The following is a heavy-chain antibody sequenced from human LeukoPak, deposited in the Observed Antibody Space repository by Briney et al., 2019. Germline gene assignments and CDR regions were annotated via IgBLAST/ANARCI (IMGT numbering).Heavy chain of an antibody. Sequence: GGSLRLSCAASGFTFSSYAMSWVRQAPGKGLEWVSYISSSSSTIYYADSVKGRFTISRDNAKNPLYLQMNSLRAEDTAVYYCARDSGEWQLVSPSGYWGQGTLVTVSS. CDR1: GFTFSSYA. CDR2: ISSSSSTI. CDR3: ARDSGEWQLVSPSGY. D-gene: IGHD6-6*01. V-gene: IGHV3-48*01. J-gene: IGHJ4*02.